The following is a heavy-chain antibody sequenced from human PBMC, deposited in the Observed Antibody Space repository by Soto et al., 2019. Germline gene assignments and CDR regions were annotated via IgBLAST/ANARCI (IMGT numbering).Heavy chain of an antibody. J-gene: IGHJ6*03. Sequence: QVQLVESGGGVVQPGRSLRLSCAASGFTFSSYGMHWVRQAPGKGLGWVAVISYDGSNKYYADSVKGRFTISRDNSKNTLYLQMNSLRAEDTAVYYCAKKALLDYYYYYYMDVWGKGTTVTVSS. CDR3: AKKALLDYYYYYYMDV. V-gene: IGHV3-30*18. CDR2: ISYDGSNK. CDR1: GFTFSSYG. D-gene: IGHD1-1*01.